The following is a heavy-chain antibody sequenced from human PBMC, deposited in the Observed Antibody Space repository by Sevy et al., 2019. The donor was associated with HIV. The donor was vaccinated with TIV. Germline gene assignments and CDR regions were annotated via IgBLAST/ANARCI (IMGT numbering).Heavy chain of an antibody. D-gene: IGHD6-13*01. J-gene: IGHJ4*02. CDR2: IYYSGST. CDR3: ARTHIAATYGHFDY. V-gene: IGHV4-59*13. CDR1: GGSISSYY. Sequence: SETLSLTCTVSGGSISSYYWSWIRQPPGKGLEWIGYIYYSGSTNYNPSLKSRVTISADTSKNQFSLKQSSVTAADTAVYYCARTHIAATYGHFDYWGQGTLVTVSS.